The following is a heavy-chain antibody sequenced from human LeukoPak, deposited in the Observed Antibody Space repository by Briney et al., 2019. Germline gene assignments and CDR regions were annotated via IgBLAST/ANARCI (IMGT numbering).Heavy chain of an antibody. D-gene: IGHD3-10*01. V-gene: IGHV3-30*02. CDR1: GFTFSSYG. J-gene: IGHJ3*02. Sequence: PGGSLRLSCAASGFTFSSYGMHWVRQAPGKGLEWVAFIRYDGSNKYYADSVKGRFTISRDNSKNTLYLQMNSLRAEDTAVYYCSLYYYGSGSLGDAFDIWGQGTMVTVSS. CDR3: SLYYYGSGSLGDAFDI. CDR2: IRYDGSNK.